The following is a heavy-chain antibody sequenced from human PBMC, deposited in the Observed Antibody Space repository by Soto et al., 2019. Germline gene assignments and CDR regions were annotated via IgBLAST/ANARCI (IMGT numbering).Heavy chain of an antibody. CDR3: ARSSVAGAGYFQH. CDR2: IYYSGST. Sequence: SETLSLTCTVSGGSISSGGYYWSWIRQHPGKGLEWIGYIYYSGSTYYNPSLKSRVIISVDTSKNQFSLKLSSVTVADTAVYYCARSSVAGAGYFQHWGQGTQVTVSS. CDR1: GGSISSGGYY. J-gene: IGHJ1*01. V-gene: IGHV4-31*03. D-gene: IGHD6-19*01.